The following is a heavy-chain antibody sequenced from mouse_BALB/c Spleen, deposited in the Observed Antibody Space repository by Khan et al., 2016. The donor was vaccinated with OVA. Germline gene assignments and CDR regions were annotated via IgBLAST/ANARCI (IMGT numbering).Heavy chain of an antibody. V-gene: IGHV2-6-1*01. J-gene: IGHJ4*01. CDR3: ARHPSCHYYVMDY. CDR2: KWSDGST. Sequence: QMQLEESGPGLVAPSQSLSITCTISGFSLTNYGVHWVRQPPGKGLVWRVVKWSDGSTTYNSALKTRLTISKDNSKSQVFLKMNSVTTDDTAIYYCARHPSCHYYVMDYWGQGTSVTVSS. CDR1: GFSLTNYG.